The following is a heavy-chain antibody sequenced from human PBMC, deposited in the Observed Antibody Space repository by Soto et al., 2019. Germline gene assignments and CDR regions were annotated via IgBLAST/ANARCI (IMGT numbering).Heavy chain of an antibody. Sequence: ASVKVSCKASGYTFTIYDISWVRQATGQGLEWIGWMKPNSGNTGYAQKFQGRVTMTRDTSISTAYMELSSLASEDTAVYYCAKGFGNYWAFDYWGQGTLVTVSS. CDR2: MKPNSGNT. CDR1: GYTFTIYD. D-gene: IGHD1-26*01. CDR3: AKGFGNYWAFDY. J-gene: IGHJ4*02. V-gene: IGHV1-8*01.